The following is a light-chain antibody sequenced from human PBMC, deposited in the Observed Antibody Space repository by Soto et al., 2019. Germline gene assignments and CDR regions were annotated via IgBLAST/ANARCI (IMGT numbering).Light chain of an antibody. J-gene: IGKJ1*01. V-gene: IGKV3-20*01. CDR1: QSVSSRD. Sequence: EIVVTQSPGTLSLSPGERATLSCRASQSVSSRDLAWYQQKPGQAPRLLIFNTSSRATGIPDRFSGSGSGTDFTLTINRLEPEDFAVYYCQQYGSSPRTFGQRTKV. CDR3: QQYGSSPRT. CDR2: NTS.